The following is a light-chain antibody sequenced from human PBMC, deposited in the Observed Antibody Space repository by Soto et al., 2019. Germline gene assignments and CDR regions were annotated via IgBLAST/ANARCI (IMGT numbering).Light chain of an antibody. J-gene: IGLJ2*01. V-gene: IGLV2-14*01. CDR2: DVS. CDR1: SSDVGGYNY. Sequence: QSALTQPASVSGSPGQSITISCTGTSSDVGGYNYVSWYQQHPGKAPKLMIYDVSHRPSGVSKRFSGSKPGNTASLTISGLQAEYEADYYCSSYTRSSTVVFGGGTKLTVL. CDR3: SSYTRSSTVV.